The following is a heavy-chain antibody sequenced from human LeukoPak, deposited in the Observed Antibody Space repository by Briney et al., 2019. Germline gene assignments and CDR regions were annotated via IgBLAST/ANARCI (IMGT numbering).Heavy chain of an antibody. CDR2: IYHSGST. J-gene: IGHJ6*02. D-gene: IGHD3-3*01. V-gene: IGHV4-30-2*01. CDR1: GGSISSGGYS. Sequence: PSQTLSLTCAVSGGSISSGGYSWSWIRQPPGKGLEWFGYIYHSGSTYYNPSLKSRVTISVDRSKNQFSLKLSSVTAADTAVYYCARDSLSGYYTPSVWGQGTTVTVSS. CDR3: ARDSLSGYYTPSV.